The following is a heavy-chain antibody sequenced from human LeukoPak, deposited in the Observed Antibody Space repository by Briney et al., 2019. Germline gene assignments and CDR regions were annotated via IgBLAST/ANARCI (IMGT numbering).Heavy chain of an antibody. Sequence: SETLSLTCTVSGGSISSSNYYWGWIRQPPGKGLEWIGVIFYTGNTYYNPSLKSRVTMSVDTSKNQFSLNLRSVTAADTAVYYWGRKVDQVMDDAFDIWGQGTMVTVFS. CDR1: GGSISSSNYY. D-gene: IGHD2-8*01. J-gene: IGHJ3*02. V-gene: IGHV4-39*07. CDR2: IFYTGNT. CDR3: GRKVDQVMDDAFDI.